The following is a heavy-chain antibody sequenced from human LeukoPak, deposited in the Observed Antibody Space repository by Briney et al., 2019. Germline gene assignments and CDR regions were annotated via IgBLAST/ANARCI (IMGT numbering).Heavy chain of an antibody. CDR3: ARLPNIATLRNTWFDP. J-gene: IGHJ5*02. D-gene: IGHD6-6*01. CDR1: GGSISSYY. V-gene: IGHV4-59*01. CDR2: VYSSGST. Sequence: SETLSLTCTVSGGSISSYYWSWIRQPPGKGLEWIGYVYSSGSTNYNPSLKGRVTISVDTSKNQFSLKLSSVTAADTAVYYCARLPNIATLRNTWFDPWGQGPLVTVSS.